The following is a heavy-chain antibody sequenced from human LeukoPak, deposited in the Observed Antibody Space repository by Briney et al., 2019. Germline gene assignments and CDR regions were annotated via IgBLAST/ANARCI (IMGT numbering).Heavy chain of an antibody. Sequence: SETLSLTCTVSGYSISSGYYWGWIRQPPGKGLEWIGSIYHSGSTYYNPSLKSRVTISVATSKNQFSLKLSSVTAADTAVYYCASLNDDYYDSSGYSDWGQGTLVTVSS. J-gene: IGHJ4*02. V-gene: IGHV4-38-2*02. CDR2: IYHSGST. CDR3: ASLNDDYYDSSGYSD. CDR1: GYSISSGYY. D-gene: IGHD3-22*01.